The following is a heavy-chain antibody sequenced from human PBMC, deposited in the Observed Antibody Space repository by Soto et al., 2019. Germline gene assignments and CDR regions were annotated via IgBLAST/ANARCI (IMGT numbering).Heavy chain of an antibody. J-gene: IGHJ4*02. CDR1: GGTFSSYA. V-gene: IGHV1-69*12. D-gene: IGHD3-22*01. CDR2: IIPIFGTA. Sequence: QVQLVQSGAEVKKPGSSVKVSCKASGGTFSSYAISWVRQAPGQGLEWMGGIIPIFGTANYAQKFQGRVTITADESTSTAYMELSSLRSEDTAVYYCARSRMYYDSSGYSPFDYWGKGTLVTVSS. CDR3: ARSRMYYDSSGYSPFDY.